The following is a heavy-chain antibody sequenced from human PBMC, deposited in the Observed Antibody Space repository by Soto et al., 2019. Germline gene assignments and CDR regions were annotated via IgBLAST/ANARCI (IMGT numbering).Heavy chain of an antibody. J-gene: IGHJ4*02. CDR1: GGPISSYY. CDR2: IYYSGST. Sequence: SETLSLTCTVSGGPISSYYWSWIRQPPGKGLEWIGYIYYSGSTNYNPSLKSRVTISVDTSKNQFSLKLSSVTAADTAVYYCARERGDYDSSGYEEIYYFDYWGQGTLVTVSS. V-gene: IGHV4-59*01. D-gene: IGHD3-22*01. CDR3: ARERGDYDSSGYEEIYYFDY.